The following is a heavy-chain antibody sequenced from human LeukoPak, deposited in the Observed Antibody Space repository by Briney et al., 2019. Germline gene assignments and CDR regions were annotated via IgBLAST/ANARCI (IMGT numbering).Heavy chain of an antibody. Sequence: SETLSLTCAVYGGSFSGYYWSWIRQPPGKGLEWIGEINHSGSTNYNPSLKSRVTISVDRSKNQFSLKLRSVAAADTAVYLCAREGASVTNFDYWGQGTLVTVSS. D-gene: IGHD1-26*01. CDR1: GGSFSGYY. J-gene: IGHJ4*02. V-gene: IGHV4-34*01. CDR3: AREGASVTNFDY. CDR2: INHSGST.